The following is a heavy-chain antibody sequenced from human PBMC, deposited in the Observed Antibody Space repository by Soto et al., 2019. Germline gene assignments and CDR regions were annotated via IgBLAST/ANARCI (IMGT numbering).Heavy chain of an antibody. CDR1: GFTFSSYS. Sequence: GGSLILSCAASGFTFSSYSMNWVRQAPGKGLEWVSSISSSSSYIYYADSVKGRFTISRDNAKNSLYLQMNSLRAEDTAVYYCARDLISYGMDVWGQGTTVTVSS. D-gene: IGHD3-10*01. CDR3: ARDLISYGMDV. J-gene: IGHJ6*02. CDR2: ISSSSSYI. V-gene: IGHV3-21*01.